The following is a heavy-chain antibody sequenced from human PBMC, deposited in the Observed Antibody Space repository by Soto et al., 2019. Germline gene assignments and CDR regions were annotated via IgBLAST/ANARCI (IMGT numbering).Heavy chain of an antibody. CDR3: ARDSGYSSGYSMDV. J-gene: IGHJ6*02. CDR2: ITGGSSTI. V-gene: IGHV3-48*02. D-gene: IGHD6-19*01. CDR1: GFTFSSYN. Sequence: LRLSCAASGFTFSSYNMNWVRQAPGKGLEWVSYITGGSSTIYYADSVKGRFTISRDNAKNSLYLQMNSLRDEDTAVYYCARDSGYSSGYSMDVWDQGTTVTVSS.